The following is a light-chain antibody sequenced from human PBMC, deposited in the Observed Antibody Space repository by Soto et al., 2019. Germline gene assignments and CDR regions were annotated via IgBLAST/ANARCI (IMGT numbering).Light chain of an antibody. Sequence: DIQMTQSPSTLSGSVGDRVTITWRASQTIRSWLAWYQQKPGKAPKLLIYKASTLRSGVPSRFSGSGSGTEFTLTISSLQPDDFATYYCQHYNSYSEAFGQGTKVDIK. CDR2: KAS. CDR1: QTIRSW. V-gene: IGKV1-5*03. J-gene: IGKJ1*01. CDR3: QHYNSYSEA.